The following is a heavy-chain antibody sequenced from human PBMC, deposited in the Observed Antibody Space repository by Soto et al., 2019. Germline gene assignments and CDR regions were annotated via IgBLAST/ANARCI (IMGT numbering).Heavy chain of an antibody. J-gene: IGHJ6*02. D-gene: IGHD6-6*01. CDR2: IIPIFGTA. Sequence: QVQLVKSGAEVKKPGSSVKVSGKASGGTFSSYAISWVRQAPGQGLEWMGGIIPIFGTANYAQKFQGRVTITADESTSTAYMELSSLRSEDTAVYYCGVFGSGNYYYGMDVWGQGTTVTVSS. CDR1: GGTFSSYA. CDR3: GVFGSGNYYYGMDV. V-gene: IGHV1-69*12.